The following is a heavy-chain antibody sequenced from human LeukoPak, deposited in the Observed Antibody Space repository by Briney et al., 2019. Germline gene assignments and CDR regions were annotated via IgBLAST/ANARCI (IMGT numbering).Heavy chain of an antibody. J-gene: IGHJ6*02. CDR3: ARGESMIVVKAYYYYYGMDV. V-gene: IGHV1-18*01. CDR1: GGTFSSYA. Sequence: ASVKVSCKASGGTFSSYAISWVRQAPGQGLEWMGWISAYNGNTNYAQKLQGRVTMTTDTSTSTAYMELRSLRSDDTAVYYCARGESMIVVKAYYYYYGMDVWGQGTTVTVSS. CDR2: ISAYNGNT. D-gene: IGHD3-22*01.